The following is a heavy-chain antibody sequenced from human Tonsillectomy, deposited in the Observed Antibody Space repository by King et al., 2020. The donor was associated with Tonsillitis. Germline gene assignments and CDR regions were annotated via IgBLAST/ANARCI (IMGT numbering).Heavy chain of an antibody. CDR1: GFTFDDYP. Sequence: VQLVESGGVVVQPGGSLRLSCAASGFTFDDYPMHWVRQAPGKGLERVSLINWDAGSTYYADSVKGRFTISRDNSKNSLYLQMNSLRTEDTALYYCARAQLVGDNGMDVWGQGTTVTVSS. J-gene: IGHJ6*02. CDR3: ARAQLVGDNGMDV. V-gene: IGHV3-43*01. CDR2: INWDAGST. D-gene: IGHD6-13*01.